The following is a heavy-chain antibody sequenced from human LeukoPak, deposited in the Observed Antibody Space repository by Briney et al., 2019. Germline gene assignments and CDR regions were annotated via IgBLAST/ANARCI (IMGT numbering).Heavy chain of an antibody. CDR3: ARGLTGYYGYFEY. Sequence: GGSLRLSCAASGFTFSSDWMHWVRQPPGKGLVWVSRINADGRTTNHADSVKGRFTISRDNAKSTLCLQMSSLRAEDTAVYYCARGLTGYYGYFEYWGQGVLVTVSS. CDR2: INADGRTT. D-gene: IGHD3-9*01. V-gene: IGHV3-74*01. CDR1: GFTFSSDW. J-gene: IGHJ4*02.